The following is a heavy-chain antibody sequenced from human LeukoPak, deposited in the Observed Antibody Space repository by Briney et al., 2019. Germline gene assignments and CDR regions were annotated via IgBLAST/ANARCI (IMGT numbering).Heavy chain of an antibody. Sequence: GESLKISCKGSGYSFTSYWIGWVRQMPGKGLEWMGIIYPGDSDARYSPSFQGQVTISADKSNSTAYLQWSSLKASDTAMYYCARKQYSSSWYLDYWGQGTLVTVSS. J-gene: IGHJ4*02. CDR2: IYPGDSDA. CDR3: ARKQYSSSWYLDY. V-gene: IGHV5-51*01. CDR1: GYSFTSYW. D-gene: IGHD6-13*01.